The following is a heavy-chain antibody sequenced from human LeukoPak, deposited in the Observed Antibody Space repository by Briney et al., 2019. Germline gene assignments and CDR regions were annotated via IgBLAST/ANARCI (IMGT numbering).Heavy chain of an antibody. CDR2: IYTSGST. CDR1: GGSISSYY. D-gene: IGHD6-6*01. V-gene: IGHV4-4*07. Sequence: PSETLSLTCTVSGGSISSYYWSWIRQPAGKGLEWIGRIYTSGSTNYNPSLESRVTMSVDTSKNQFSLKLSSVTAADTAVYYCARDFSSSSSYYYYYMDVWGKGTTVTVSS. CDR3: ARDFSSSSSYYYYYMDV. J-gene: IGHJ6*03.